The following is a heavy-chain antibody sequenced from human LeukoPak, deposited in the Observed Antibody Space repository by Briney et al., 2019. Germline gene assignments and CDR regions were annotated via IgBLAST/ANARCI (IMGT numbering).Heavy chain of an antibody. V-gene: IGHV3-23*01. Sequence: GGTLRLSCEASGFTFSRYGMSWVRQAPGKGLEWVSAIRGSGGSTYYADSVKGRFTISRDNSKNTLYLQMNSLRAEDTAVYYCAKEPLPPYDFWSGYWDYWGQGTLVTVSS. CDR3: AKEPLPPYDFWSGYWDY. CDR1: GFTFSRYG. D-gene: IGHD3-3*01. J-gene: IGHJ4*02. CDR2: IRGSGGST.